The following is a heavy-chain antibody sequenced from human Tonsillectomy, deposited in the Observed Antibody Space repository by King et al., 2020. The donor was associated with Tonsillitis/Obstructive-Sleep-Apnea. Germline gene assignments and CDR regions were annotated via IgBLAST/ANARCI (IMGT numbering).Heavy chain of an antibody. J-gene: IGHJ5*02. CDR2: INTNTGNP. CDR1: GYTFTSFG. CDR3: ARGAGDFWRGPITWFDP. Sequence: VQLVESGSELKKPGASVKVSCKASGYTFTSFGMNWVRQAPGQGLEWMGWINTNTGNPTYAQGFTGRFVFSLDTSVSTAYLHISSLKAEDTAVYYCARGAGDFWRGPITWFDPWGQGTLVTVSS. D-gene: IGHD3-3*01. V-gene: IGHV7-4-1*02.